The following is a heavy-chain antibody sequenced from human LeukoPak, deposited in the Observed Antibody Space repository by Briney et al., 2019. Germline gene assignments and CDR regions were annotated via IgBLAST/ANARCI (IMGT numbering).Heavy chain of an antibody. Sequence: GGSLRLSCVASGFPFSSYGMHWARQAPGKGLEWVASINHNGNVNYYVDSVKGRFTISRDNAKNSLYLQMSNLRAEDTAVYFCARGGGLDVWGQGATVTVSS. CDR1: GFPFSSYG. D-gene: IGHD3-16*01. J-gene: IGHJ6*02. V-gene: IGHV3-7*03. CDR3: ARGGGLDV. CDR2: INHNGNVN.